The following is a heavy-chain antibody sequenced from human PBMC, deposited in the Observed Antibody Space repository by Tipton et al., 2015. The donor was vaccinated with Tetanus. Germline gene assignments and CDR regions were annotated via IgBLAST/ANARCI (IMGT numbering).Heavy chain of an antibody. Sequence: LRLSCTVSGGSISTTSDYWGWIRQPPGKGLEWIGSLYYSGTTYYNPSLKSRVTTSVDTSKNPFSLRLSSVTAADTAVYYCARHSLKLGMWAFDIWGRGTLVAVSS. D-gene: IGHD7-27*01. CDR3: ARHSLKLGMWAFDI. V-gene: IGHV4-39*01. CDR1: GGSISTTSDY. J-gene: IGHJ3*02. CDR2: LYYSGTT.